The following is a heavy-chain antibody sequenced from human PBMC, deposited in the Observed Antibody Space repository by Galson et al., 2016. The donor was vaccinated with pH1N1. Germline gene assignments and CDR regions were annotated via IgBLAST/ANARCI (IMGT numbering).Heavy chain of an antibody. V-gene: IGHV3-33*01. CDR2: IWYDGSIK. Sequence: SLRLSCAASGVTFSSYGLHWVRQAPGKGLEWVAVIWYDGSIKYYADSVKGRFTISRDNSKNTLYLQMNSLTGEDTAVYYCARKGLPDVWGQGTTITVS. CDR3: ARKGLPDV. CDR1: GVTFSSYG. J-gene: IGHJ6*02.